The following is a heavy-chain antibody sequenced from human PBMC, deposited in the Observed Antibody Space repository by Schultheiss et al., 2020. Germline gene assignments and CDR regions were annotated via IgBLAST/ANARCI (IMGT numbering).Heavy chain of an antibody. J-gene: IGHJ4*02. V-gene: IGHV4-59*04. CDR2: IYHSGST. D-gene: IGHD1-7*01. CDR1: GGSISSYY. CDR3: ARGRDWNYVVDLDY. Sequence: SETLSLTCTVSGGSISSYYWSWIRQPPGKGLEWIGSIYHSGSTYYNPSLKSRVTISVDTSKNQFSLKLSSVTAADTAVYYCARGRDWNYVVDLDYWGQGTLVTVSS.